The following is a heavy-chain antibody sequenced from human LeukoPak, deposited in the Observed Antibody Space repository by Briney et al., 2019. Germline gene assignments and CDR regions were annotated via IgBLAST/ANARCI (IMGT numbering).Heavy chain of an antibody. CDR3: ARDPYYYDSGSFAAFDI. CDR1: SFTFSSYW. D-gene: IGHD3-10*01. CDR2: IKEDGSKT. Sequence: GGSLRLSCAASSFTFSSYWMTWVRQAPGKGLEWVANIKEDGSKTFYVDSVKCRFTISRDNAKNSLYLQMNSLRAEDTAVYYCARDPYYYDSGSFAAFDIWGQGTMVTVSS. J-gene: IGHJ3*02. V-gene: IGHV3-7*01.